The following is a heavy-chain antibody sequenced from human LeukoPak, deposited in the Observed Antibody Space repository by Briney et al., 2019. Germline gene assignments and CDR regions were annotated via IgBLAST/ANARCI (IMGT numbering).Heavy chain of an antibody. Sequence: GGSLRLSCAASGFTFSSYWMSWVRQAPGKGLEWVANIKQDGSEKYYVDSVKGRFTISRDNAKKSLYLQMNSLRAEDTAVYYCASYYDSSGYFDAFDIWGQGTMVTVSS. V-gene: IGHV3-7*05. J-gene: IGHJ3*02. D-gene: IGHD3-22*01. CDR1: GFTFSSYW. CDR2: IKQDGSEK. CDR3: ASYYDSSGYFDAFDI.